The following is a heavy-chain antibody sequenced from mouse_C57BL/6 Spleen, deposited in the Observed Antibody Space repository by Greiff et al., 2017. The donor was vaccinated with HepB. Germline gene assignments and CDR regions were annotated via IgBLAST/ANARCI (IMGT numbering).Heavy chain of an antibody. Sequence: QVQLKQSGAELAKPGASVKLSCKASGYTFTSYWMHWVKQRPGQGLEWIGYINPSSGYTKYNQKFKDKATLTADKSSSTAYMQLSSLTYEDSAVYYCARHYGSSYEAMDYWGQGTSVTVSS. CDR1: GYTFTSYW. D-gene: IGHD1-1*01. CDR3: ARHYGSSYEAMDY. CDR2: INPSSGYT. J-gene: IGHJ4*01. V-gene: IGHV1-7*01.